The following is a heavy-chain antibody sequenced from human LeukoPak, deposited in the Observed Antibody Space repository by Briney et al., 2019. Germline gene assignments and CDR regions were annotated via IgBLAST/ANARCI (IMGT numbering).Heavy chain of an antibody. CDR1: GGSFSGYY. Sequence: SETLSLTCAVYGGSFSGYYWGWIRQPPGKGLEWIGEINHSGSTNYNPSLKSRVTISVDTSKNQFSLKLSSVTAADTAVYYCARRGSVPAAMPYDYWGQGTLVTVSS. V-gene: IGHV4-34*01. D-gene: IGHD2-2*01. CDR2: INHSGST. CDR3: ARRGSVPAAMPYDY. J-gene: IGHJ4*02.